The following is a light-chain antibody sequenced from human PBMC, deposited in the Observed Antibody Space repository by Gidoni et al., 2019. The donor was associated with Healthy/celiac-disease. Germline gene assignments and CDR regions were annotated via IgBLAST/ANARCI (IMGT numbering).Light chain of an antibody. CDR1: QSVTSTY. Sequence: EIVLTQSPGTLSLSSGERATLSCRASQSVTSTYLAWYQQKPGQAPRLLIYGASNRATGIPDRFSGSGSGTDFTLTITRLEPEDFAVYYCQQYGSSPFWTFGQGTKVEIK. CDR2: GAS. CDR3: QQYGSSPFWT. V-gene: IGKV3-20*01. J-gene: IGKJ1*01.